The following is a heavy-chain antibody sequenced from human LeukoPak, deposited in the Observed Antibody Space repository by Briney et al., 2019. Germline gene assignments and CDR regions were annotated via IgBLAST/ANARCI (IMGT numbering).Heavy chain of an antibody. Sequence: GGSLRLSCAASGFTFSSYGMHWVRHAPGKGLEWVAVISYDGSNKYYADSVKGRFTISRDNSKNTLYLKMNSLRAEDTAVYYCAKGQMVRRNGFAPWGQGTLVTVSS. CDR1: GFTFSSYG. D-gene: IGHD3-10*01. CDR2: ISYDGSNK. V-gene: IGHV3-30*18. CDR3: AKGQMVRRNGFAP. J-gene: IGHJ5*02.